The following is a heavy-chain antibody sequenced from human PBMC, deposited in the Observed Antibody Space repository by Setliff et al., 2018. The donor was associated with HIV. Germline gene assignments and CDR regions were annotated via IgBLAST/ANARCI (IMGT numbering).Heavy chain of an antibody. D-gene: IGHD2-15*01. CDR2: INPNSGGT. J-gene: IGHJ4*02. CDR1: GYTFTDYY. Sequence: GASVKVSCKASGYTFTDYYMHWVRQAPGQGLEWMGRINPNSGGTNYAQKFQGRVTMPRDTSISPAYMELSRLRSDDTAVYYCARDREIGEYCSGGGCYQDYWGQGTLVTV. CDR3: ARDREIGEYCSGGGCYQDY. V-gene: IGHV1-2*06.